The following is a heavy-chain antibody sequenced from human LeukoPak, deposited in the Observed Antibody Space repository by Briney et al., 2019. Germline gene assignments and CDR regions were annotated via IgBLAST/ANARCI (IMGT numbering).Heavy chain of an antibody. CDR1: GYTFTTSG. J-gene: IGHJ4*02. CDR3: ARAPRYGVAYFFDY. V-gene: IGHV1-18*01. CDR2: INTYNGNT. D-gene: IGHD3-9*01. Sequence: GASVKVSCKASGYTFTTSGISWVRQAPGQGLEWMGWINTYNGNTNYAQKLQGRVTTTTDTSTSTAYMELRSLRSDDTAVYYCARAPRYGVAYFFDYWGQGTLVTVSS.